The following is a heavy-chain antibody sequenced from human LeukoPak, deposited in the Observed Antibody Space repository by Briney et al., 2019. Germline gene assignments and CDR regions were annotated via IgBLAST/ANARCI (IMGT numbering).Heavy chain of an antibody. Sequence: GGSLRLSCAASGFTFSSYAMSWVRQAPGKGLEWVSAVSNRGGSTYYADSVKGRFTVSRDNSKNTLYLQMNSLRAEDTAVYYCAKDRDPYDYGSGSYYNGVFDYWGQGTLVTVSS. CDR1: GFTFSSYA. D-gene: IGHD3-10*01. J-gene: IGHJ4*02. V-gene: IGHV3-23*01. CDR2: VSNRGGST. CDR3: AKDRDPYDYGSGSYYNGVFDY.